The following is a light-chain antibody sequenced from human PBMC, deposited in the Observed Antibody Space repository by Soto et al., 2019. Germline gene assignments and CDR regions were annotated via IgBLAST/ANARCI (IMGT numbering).Light chain of an antibody. V-gene: IGLV2-8*01. Sequence: QSVLTQPASVSGSPGQSITISCTGTSSDVGGYNYVSWYQQHPGKAPKLMIYEVSNRPSGVPDRFSGSKSGDTASLTVSGLQADDEADYYCSSYAGSNNYVFGTGTKLTVL. CDR2: EVS. CDR1: SSDVGGYNY. CDR3: SSYAGSNNYV. J-gene: IGLJ1*01.